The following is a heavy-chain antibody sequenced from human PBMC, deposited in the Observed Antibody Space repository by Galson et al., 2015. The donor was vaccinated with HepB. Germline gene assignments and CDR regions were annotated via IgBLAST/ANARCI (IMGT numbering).Heavy chain of an antibody. J-gene: IGHJ3*02. V-gene: IGHV3-33*01. CDR1: GFTFSDYG. CDR3: AIGAHYFGSGHDAFDI. D-gene: IGHD3-10*01. CDR2: IWYDGSNK. Sequence: SLRLSCAASGFTFSDYGMHWVRQAPGKGLGWVGVIWYDGSNKYYGDSVKGRFTISRDNSKNTLSLQISSLRAEDTGVYYCAIGAHYFGSGHDAFDIWGQGTMVTVSS.